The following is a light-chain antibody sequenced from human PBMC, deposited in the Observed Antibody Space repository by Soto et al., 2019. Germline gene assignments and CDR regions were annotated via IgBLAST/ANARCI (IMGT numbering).Light chain of an antibody. J-gene: IGKJ3*01. CDR1: QSVSSN. CDR2: DAS. CDR3: QQRNNWPSTT. V-gene: IGKV3-11*01. Sequence: EIVMTQSPATLSVSPGERATRSCRASQSVSSNLAWYQQKPGQAPRLLIYDASNRATGIPARFSGSGSGTDFTLTISSLEPEDFAVYYCQQRNNWPSTTFGPGTKVDI.